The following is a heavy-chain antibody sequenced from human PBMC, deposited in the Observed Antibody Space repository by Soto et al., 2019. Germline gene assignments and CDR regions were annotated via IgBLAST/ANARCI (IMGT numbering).Heavy chain of an antibody. V-gene: IGHV3-30*18. D-gene: IGHD6-19*01. CDR1: GFTFSSYG. J-gene: IGHJ4*02. CDR2: ISYDGSNK. Sequence: QVQLVESGGGVVQPGRSLRLSCAASGFTFSSYGMHWVRQAPGKGLEWVAVISYDGSNKYYADSVKGRFTISRDNXXNTLYLQMNSLRAEDTAVYYCAKDLTVAGSYYFDYWGQGTLVTVSS. CDR3: AKDLTVAGSYYFDY.